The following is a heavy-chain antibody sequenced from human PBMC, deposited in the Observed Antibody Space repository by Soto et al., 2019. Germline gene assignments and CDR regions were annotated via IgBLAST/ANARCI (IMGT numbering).Heavy chain of an antibody. CDR3: AKDSTATTSLYCYYYGLDV. CDR2: ISGRGGST. J-gene: IGHJ6*02. V-gene: IGHV3-23*01. CDR1: GFTFSNYA. Sequence: EVQLLESGGGLVQPGGSLRLSCTASGFTFSNYAMSWVRQAPDKGLEWVSAISGRGGSTYYADSVKGRFTISRDNSKNLLFVQMNSPRAEDTALYYCAKDSTATTSLYCYYYGLDVWGQGTTVTVSS. D-gene: IGHD4-17*01.